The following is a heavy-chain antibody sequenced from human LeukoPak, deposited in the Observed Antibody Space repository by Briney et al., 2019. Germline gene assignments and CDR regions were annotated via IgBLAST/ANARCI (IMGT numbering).Heavy chain of an antibody. Sequence: GGSLRLSCAASAFTFDDYGMSWVRQAPGKGLEWVSGINWNGGSTGYADSVKGRFTISRDNAKNSLYPQMNSLRAEDTALYYCARSPPPAIYYDSSGYYYFDYWGQGTLVTVSS. CDR3: ARSPPPAIYYDSSGYYYFDY. V-gene: IGHV3-20*04. CDR1: AFTFDDYG. CDR2: INWNGGST. J-gene: IGHJ4*02. D-gene: IGHD3-22*01.